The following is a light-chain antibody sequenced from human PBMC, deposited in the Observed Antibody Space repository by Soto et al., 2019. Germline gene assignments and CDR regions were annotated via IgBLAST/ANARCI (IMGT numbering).Light chain of an antibody. CDR2: EVS. CDR3: SSYAGSHPVV. V-gene: IGLV2-8*01. CDR1: SSDVGGYNY. Sequence: QSALTQPPSASGSPGQSVTISCTGTSSDVGGYNYVSWYQQHPGKAPKLMIYEVSKRPSGVPDRFSGFKSGNTASLTVSGLQAEDEADYYCSSYAGSHPVVFGGGTQLTVL. J-gene: IGLJ2*01.